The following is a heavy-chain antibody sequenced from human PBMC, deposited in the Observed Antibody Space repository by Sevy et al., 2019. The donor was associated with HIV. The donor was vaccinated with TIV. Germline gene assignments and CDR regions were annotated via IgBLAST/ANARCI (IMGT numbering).Heavy chain of an antibody. V-gene: IGHV3-48*03. CDR1: GFTFSSYE. CDR2: ISSSGSTI. J-gene: IGHJ4*01. D-gene: IGHD3-10*01. CDR3: ARAGGYYGSGSYIDY. Sequence: GGSLRLSCAASGFTFSSYEMNWVRQAPGKGLEWVSYISSSGSTIYYADSVKGRFTISRDNAKNSLYLQMNSLRAEDTAGYYCARAGGYYGSGSYIDYWGQEPWSPSPQ.